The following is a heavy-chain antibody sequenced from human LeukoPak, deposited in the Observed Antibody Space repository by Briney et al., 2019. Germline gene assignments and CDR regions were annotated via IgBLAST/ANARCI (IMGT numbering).Heavy chain of an antibody. CDR1: GGSFSGYY. Sequence: SETLSLTCAVYGGSFSGYYWSWIRQPPGKGLEWIGEINHSGSTNYNPSLKSRVTISVDTSKNQFSLKLSSVTAADTAVYYCARRVFGVVTISSQYYYMDVWGKGTTVTVSS. CDR3: ARRVFGVVTISSQYYYMDV. V-gene: IGHV4-34*01. CDR2: INHSGST. J-gene: IGHJ6*03. D-gene: IGHD3-3*01.